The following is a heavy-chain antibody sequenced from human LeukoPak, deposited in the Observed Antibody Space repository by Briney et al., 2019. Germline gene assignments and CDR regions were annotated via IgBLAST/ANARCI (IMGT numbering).Heavy chain of an antibody. J-gene: IGHJ3*02. CDR3: ARGGSYLSAFDI. V-gene: IGHV3-53*01. CDR1: GFTFSSYS. D-gene: IGHD1-26*01. Sequence: GGSLRLSCAAFGFTFSSYSMNWVRQAPGKGLEWVSIIYSGGSTFYADSVKGRFTISRDNSKNTLYLQMNSLRAADTAVYYCARGGSYLSAFDIWGQGTMVTVSS. CDR2: IYSGGST.